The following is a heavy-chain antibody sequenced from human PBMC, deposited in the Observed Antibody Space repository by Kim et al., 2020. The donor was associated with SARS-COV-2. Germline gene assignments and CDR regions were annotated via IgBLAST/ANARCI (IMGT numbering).Heavy chain of an antibody. Sequence: GGSLRLSCAASGFTLSSYCMHWVRQAPGKGLVWVSRSNSDGSTRSYADSVKRRFSISRDNAKNTLYLQMDSLRADDTAVYYCARRTATAGGYWYCDLWGRGTLVTVSS. D-gene: IGHD6-13*01. CDR3: ARRTATAGGYWYCDL. V-gene: IGHV3-74*01. CDR2: SNSDGSTR. J-gene: IGHJ2*01. CDR1: GFTLSSYC.